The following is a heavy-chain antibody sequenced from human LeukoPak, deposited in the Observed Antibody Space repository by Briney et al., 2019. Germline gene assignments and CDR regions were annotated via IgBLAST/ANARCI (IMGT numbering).Heavy chain of an antibody. Sequence: PSETLSLTCAVSGGSISSSNWWSWVRQPPGKGLEWIGEIYHSGSTNYNPSLKSRVTISVDKSKNQFSLKLSSVTAADTAVYYCARDLPETLNYYDSSQGRAFDIWGQGTMVIVSS. CDR3: ARDLPETLNYYDSSQGRAFDI. CDR1: GGSISSSNW. CDR2: IYHSGST. J-gene: IGHJ3*02. V-gene: IGHV4-4*02. D-gene: IGHD3-22*01.